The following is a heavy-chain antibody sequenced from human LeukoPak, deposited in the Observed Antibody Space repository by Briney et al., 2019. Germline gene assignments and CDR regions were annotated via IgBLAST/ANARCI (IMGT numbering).Heavy chain of an antibody. CDR3: AREGYDFWSGSPPNLGPGYYYMDV. CDR1: GGTFSSYA. D-gene: IGHD3-3*01. J-gene: IGHJ6*03. V-gene: IGHV1-69*13. Sequence: SVKVSCKASGGTFSSYAISWVRQAPGQGLEWMGGIIPIFGTANYAQKFQGRVTITADESTSTAYMELSSLRSEDTAVYYCAREGYDFWSGSPPNLGPGYYYMDVWGKGTTVTVSS. CDR2: IIPIFGTA.